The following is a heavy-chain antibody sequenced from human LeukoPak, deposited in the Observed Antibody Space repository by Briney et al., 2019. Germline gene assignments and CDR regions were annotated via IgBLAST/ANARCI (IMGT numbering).Heavy chain of an antibody. CDR2: IKEDGSRR. J-gene: IGHJ4*02. CDR1: VFSLSGYW. V-gene: IGHV3-7*03. D-gene: IGHD1-1*01. Sequence: GGCLRLSCAASVFSLSGYWMSWVRQAPGKGPEWVANIKEDGSRRYYSESVRGRFTISRDNSENSLYLQMNSLRAEDTAVYYCATHWRGRWGQGTLVTVSS. CDR3: ATHWRGR.